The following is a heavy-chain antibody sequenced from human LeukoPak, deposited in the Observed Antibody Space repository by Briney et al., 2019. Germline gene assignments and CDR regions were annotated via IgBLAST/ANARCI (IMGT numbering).Heavy chain of an antibody. CDR2: IKSKTDGGTT. D-gene: IGHD1-1*01. J-gene: IGHJ6*03. Sequence: PGGSLRLSCAASGFTFSNAWMSWVRQAPGKGLEWVGRIKSKTDGGTTDYAAPVKGRFTISRDDSKNTLYLQMNSLKTEDTAVYYCTTGTPLGWNYFYYYYMDVWGKGTTVTVSS. CDR1: GFTFSNAW. CDR3: TTGTPLGWNYFYYYYMDV. V-gene: IGHV3-15*01.